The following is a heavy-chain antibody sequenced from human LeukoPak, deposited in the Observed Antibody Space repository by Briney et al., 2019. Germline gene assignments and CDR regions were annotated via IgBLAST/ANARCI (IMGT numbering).Heavy chain of an antibody. D-gene: IGHD6-19*01. J-gene: IGHJ4*02. CDR2: IKSDGSDI. Sequence: GGSLRLSCAASGFIFNTYAMHWVRQAPGKGLEWVAVIKSDGSDIYYADSVKGRFTIARDNSNNTLYLQMNNLRAEDTAVYYCAKIASSGTHYFDSWGQGTLVTVSS. V-gene: IGHV3-30*02. CDR1: GFIFNTYA. CDR3: AKIASSGTHYFDS.